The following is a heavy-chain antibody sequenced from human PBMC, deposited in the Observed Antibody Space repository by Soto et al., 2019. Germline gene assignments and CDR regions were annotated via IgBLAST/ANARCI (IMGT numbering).Heavy chain of an antibody. CDR2: ISWNSGSI. J-gene: IGHJ4*02. V-gene: IGHV3-9*01. CDR3: AKAKSGYDWAPLDY. CDR1: GFTFDDYA. D-gene: IGHD5-12*01. Sequence: EVQLVESGGGLVQPGRSLRLSCAASGFTFDDYAMHWVRQAPGKGLEWVSGISWNSGSIGYADSVKGRFTISRDNAKNSLYLQMNSLRAEDTALYYCAKAKSGYDWAPLDYWGQGTLVTVSS.